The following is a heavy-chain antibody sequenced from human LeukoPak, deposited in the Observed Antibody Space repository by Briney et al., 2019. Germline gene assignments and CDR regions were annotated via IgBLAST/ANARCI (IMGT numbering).Heavy chain of an antibody. Sequence: GESLKISCKGSGYSFTSYWIGWVRQMPGKSLEWMGIIYPGDSDTRYIPSFPGQVTISAGNTISTAYLQWGNLKAPDTATYYFARLGDGYTSYSFDYWVQGTLVTVSS. CDR2: IYPGDSDT. CDR3: ARLGDGYTSYSFDY. V-gene: IGHV5-51*01. D-gene: IGHD5-24*01. CDR1: GYSFTSYW. J-gene: IGHJ4*02.